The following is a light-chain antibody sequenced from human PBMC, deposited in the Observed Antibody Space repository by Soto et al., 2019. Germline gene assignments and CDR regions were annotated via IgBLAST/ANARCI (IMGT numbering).Light chain of an antibody. CDR3: QHSYSSAPT. V-gene: IGKV1-39*01. CDR2: AAS. J-gene: IGKJ1*01. Sequence: ENQMTQSPSSLCATVENRVIITCRASQSISNHLNWYQQKPGKAPKLLIFAASSLQSGVPSRFSGSRSGLDYTHTICSLQPEYLATYYCQHSYSSAPTFGQGTKVDIK. CDR1: QSISNH.